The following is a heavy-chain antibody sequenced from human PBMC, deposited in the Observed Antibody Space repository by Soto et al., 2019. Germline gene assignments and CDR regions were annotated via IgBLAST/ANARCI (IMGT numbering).Heavy chain of an antibody. CDR1: VGSFSSYS. D-gene: IGHD5-18*01. V-gene: IGHV4-59*01. CDR2: VYYSSST. Sequence: SETLSLSCAVSVGSFSSYSLTWARQPPGKGLEWIGSVYYSSSTHYNPSLKSRVTISLDTSKNQFSLKLTSVTAADTAMYFCASSPPAMVAPNIWGQGTLVTVSS. CDR3: ASSPPAMVAPNI. J-gene: IGHJ4*02.